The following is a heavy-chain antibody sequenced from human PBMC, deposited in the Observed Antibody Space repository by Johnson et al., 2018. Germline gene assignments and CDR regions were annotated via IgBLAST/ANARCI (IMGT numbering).Heavy chain of an antibody. CDR2: INHSGST. V-gene: IGHV4-34*01. Sequence: QVQLQQWGAGLLKPSETLSLTCAVYGGSFSGYYWSWIRQPPGKGLEWIGEINHSGSTNYNPSLKSRVTISVDTSKNQFSLKLSSVTAADTAVYCCTRDRVYWGCDCSNTLLGEYFQHWGQGTLVTVSS. D-gene: IGHD2-21*02. J-gene: IGHJ1*01. CDR1: GGSFSGYY. CDR3: TRDRVYWGCDCSNTLLGEYFQH.